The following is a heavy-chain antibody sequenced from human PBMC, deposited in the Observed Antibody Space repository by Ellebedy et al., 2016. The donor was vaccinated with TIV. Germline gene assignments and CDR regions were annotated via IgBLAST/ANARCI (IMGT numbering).Heavy chain of an antibody. D-gene: IGHD2-15*01. Sequence: GGSLRLXXAASGFTFSDYYMSWIRQAPGKGLEWVAVISYDGSNKYYADSVKGRFTISRDNSKNTLYLQMNSLRAEDTAVYYCARDGDCSGGSCYFPPRGMDVWGQGTTVTVSS. V-gene: IGHV3-30-3*01. CDR2: ISYDGSNK. J-gene: IGHJ6*02. CDR3: ARDGDCSGGSCYFPPRGMDV. CDR1: GFTFSDYY.